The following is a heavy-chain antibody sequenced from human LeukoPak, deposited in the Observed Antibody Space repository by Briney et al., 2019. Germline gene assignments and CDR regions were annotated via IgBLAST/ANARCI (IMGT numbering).Heavy chain of an antibody. D-gene: IGHD6-13*01. V-gene: IGHV3-21*01. CDR3: AKDRGSWYYYNIGPADY. J-gene: IGHJ4*02. Sequence: KPGGSLRLSCEVSGFDFSTYSMNWVRQAPGKGLEWVSSISGSSSYKFYADSVKGRFTISRDNSKNTPYLQMNSLRAEDTAVYYCAKDRGSWYYYNIGPADYWGQGTLVTVSS. CDR2: ISGSSSYK. CDR1: GFDFSTYS.